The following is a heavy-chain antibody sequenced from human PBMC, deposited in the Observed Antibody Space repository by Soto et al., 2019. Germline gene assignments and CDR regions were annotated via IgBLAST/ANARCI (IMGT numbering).Heavy chain of an antibody. J-gene: IGHJ4*02. CDR1: GGTFSSYA. Sequence: ASVKVSCKASGGTFSSYAISWVRQAPGQGLEWMGGIIPIFGTANYAQKFQGRVTITADESTSTAYMELSSLRSEDTAVYYCASMHGGTGYFDYWRQGTLVTVSS. CDR3: ASMHGGTGYFDY. CDR2: IIPIFGTA. V-gene: IGHV1-69*13. D-gene: IGHD3-10*01.